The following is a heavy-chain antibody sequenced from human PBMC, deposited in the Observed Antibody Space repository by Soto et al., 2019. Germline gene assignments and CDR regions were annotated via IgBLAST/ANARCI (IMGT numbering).Heavy chain of an antibody. V-gene: IGHV1-69*06. CDR2: IIPLFGTA. D-gene: IGHD7-27*01. CDR1: GGTFSTYG. CDR3: AQEVPLGGLFDF. Sequence: QVQLVQSGAEIKKPGSSVKVSCKAPGGTFSTYGVNWVRQAPGQGLEWMGAIIPLFGTANSAPKFLGRITIAADTSTATAYMELSSLTSDDTAVFFCAQEVPLGGLFDFRGPGTMVTVSS. J-gene: IGHJ3*01.